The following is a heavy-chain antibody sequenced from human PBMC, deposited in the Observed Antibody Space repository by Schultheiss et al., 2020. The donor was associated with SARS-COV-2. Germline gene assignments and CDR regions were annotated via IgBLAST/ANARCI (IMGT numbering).Heavy chain of an antibody. D-gene: IGHD2-2*01. J-gene: IGHJ6*03. Sequence: SQTLSLTCTVSGGSISSYYWSWIRQPPGKGLEWIGEINHSGSTNYNPSLKSRVTISVDTSKNQFSLKLSSVTAADTAVYYCARDQGYCSSTSCQSRYYMDVWGKGTTVTVSS. V-gene: IGHV4-34*01. CDR1: GGSISSYY. CDR2: INHSGST. CDR3: ARDQGYCSSTSCQSRYYMDV.